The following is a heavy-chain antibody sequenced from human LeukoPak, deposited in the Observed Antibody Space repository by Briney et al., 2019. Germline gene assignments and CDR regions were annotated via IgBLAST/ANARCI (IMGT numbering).Heavy chain of an antibody. Sequence: ASVKVSCKASGYTFTSYDINWVRQATGQGLEWMGWMNPNSGNTGYAQKFQGRVTVTRNTSISTAYMELSSLRSEDTAVYYCARASSSSGYYYYYYMDVWGKGTTVTVSS. J-gene: IGHJ6*03. D-gene: IGHD6-6*01. CDR3: ARASSSSGYYYYYYMDV. V-gene: IGHV1-8*03. CDR2: MNPNSGNT. CDR1: GYTFTSYD.